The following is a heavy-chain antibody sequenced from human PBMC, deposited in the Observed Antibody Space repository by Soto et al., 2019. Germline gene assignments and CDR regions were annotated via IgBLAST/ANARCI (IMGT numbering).Heavy chain of an antibody. J-gene: IGHJ6*02. CDR2: IDPSDSYT. V-gene: IGHV5-10-1*01. Sequence: PGESLKLSCNGSGYSFTSYWISWVRQMPGKGLEWMGRIDPSDSYTNYSPSFQGHVTISADKSISTAYLQWSSLKASDTAMYYCARHIVVVPAAIVSRSGVGGMDVWGQGTTVTVSS. D-gene: IGHD2-2*01. CDR1: GYSFTSYW. CDR3: ARHIVVVPAAIVSRSGVGGMDV.